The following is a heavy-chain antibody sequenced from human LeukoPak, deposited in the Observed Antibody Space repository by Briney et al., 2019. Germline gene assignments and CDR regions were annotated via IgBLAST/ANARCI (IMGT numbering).Heavy chain of an antibody. CDR1: GGSISSYY. D-gene: IGHD2-21*01. J-gene: IGHJ4*02. Sequence: SETLSLTCTVSGGSISSYYWSWIRQPPGKGLEWIGYIYTSGSTNYNPSLKSRVTISVDTSKNQFSLKLSSVTAADTAVYYCARLADYFDYWGQGTLVTVSS. CDR3: ARLADYFDY. V-gene: IGHV4-4*09. CDR2: IYTSGST.